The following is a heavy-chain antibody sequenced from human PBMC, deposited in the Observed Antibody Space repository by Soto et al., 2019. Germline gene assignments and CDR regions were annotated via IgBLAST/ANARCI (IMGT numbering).Heavy chain of an antibody. CDR1: GGSISSGGYS. V-gene: IGHV4-30-2*01. CDR2: IYHSGST. D-gene: IGHD3-9*01. CDR3: ARGGILAGYSFPY. J-gene: IGHJ4*02. Sequence: QLQLQESGSGLVKPSQTLSLTCAVSGGSISSGGYSWSWIRQPPGKVLEWIGYIYHSGSTDYNPSLKRPVTISVDRSKNQVSLKLSSVPAADTAVYYCARGGILAGYSFPYWGQGTLVTVSS.